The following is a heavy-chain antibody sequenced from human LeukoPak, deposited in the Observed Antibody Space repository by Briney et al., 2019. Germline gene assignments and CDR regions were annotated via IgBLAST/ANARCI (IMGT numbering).Heavy chain of an antibody. D-gene: IGHD6-19*01. CDR1: GGSFSGYY. CDR3: ARGAAHSSGHDY. J-gene: IGHJ4*02. Sequence: SETLSLTCAVYGGSFSGYYWSWIRQPPGKGLEWTGEINHSGSTNYNPSLKSRVTISVDTSKNQFSLKLSSVTAADTAVYYCARGAAHSSGHDYWGQGTLVTVSS. CDR2: INHSGST. V-gene: IGHV4-34*01.